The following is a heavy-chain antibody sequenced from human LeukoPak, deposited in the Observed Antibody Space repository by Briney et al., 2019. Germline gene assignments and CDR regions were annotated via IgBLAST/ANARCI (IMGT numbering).Heavy chain of an antibody. Sequence: ASVKVSCKASGYTFTSYGISWVRQAPGQGLEWMGWISAYNGNTNYAQKVQGRVTMTTDTSTSTAYMELRSLRSDETAVYYCARGRGGRYYNSWFDPWGQGTLVTVSS. J-gene: IGHJ5*02. D-gene: IGHD1-26*01. V-gene: IGHV1-18*01. CDR2: ISAYNGNT. CDR3: ARGRGGRYYNSWFDP. CDR1: GYTFTSYG.